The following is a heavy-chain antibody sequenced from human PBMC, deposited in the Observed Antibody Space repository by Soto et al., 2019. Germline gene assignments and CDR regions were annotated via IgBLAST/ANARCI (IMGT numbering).Heavy chain of an antibody. Sequence: PSETLSLTCTVSGGSISSGDYYWSWIRQPPGKGLEWMGYIYYSGSTYYNPSLKGRVTISVDTSKNPFSLKLSSVTAAATAVYTCARDRGAHYYHHGMAFWGQGTTVTVSS. V-gene: IGHV4-30-4*01. CDR3: ARDRGAHYYHHGMAF. J-gene: IGHJ6*02. CDR2: IYYSGST. CDR1: GGSISSGDYY.